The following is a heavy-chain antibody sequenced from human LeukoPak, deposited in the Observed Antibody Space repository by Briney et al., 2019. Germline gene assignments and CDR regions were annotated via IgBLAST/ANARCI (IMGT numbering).Heavy chain of an antibody. CDR3: ARGSEGYGDYDYYYYGMDV. CDR1: GYTFTSYY. V-gene: IGHV1-46*01. CDR2: INPSGGST. J-gene: IGHJ6*02. D-gene: IGHD4-17*01. Sequence: ASVKVSCKASGYTFTSYYMHWVRQAPGQGLEWMGIINPSGGSTSYAQKFQGRVTMTRDTSTSTVYMELSSLRSEDTAVYYCARGSEGYGDYDYYYYGMDVWGQGTTVAVSS.